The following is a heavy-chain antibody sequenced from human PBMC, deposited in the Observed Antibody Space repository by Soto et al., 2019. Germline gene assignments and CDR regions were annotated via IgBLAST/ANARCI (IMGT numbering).Heavy chain of an antibody. J-gene: IGHJ4*02. CDR2: ISFSGAT. Sequence: PSETLSLTCTVSGVSITSYFWSWIRQTPGKGLDWIGSISFSGATYSNPSLKGRAALPVDTSENHLSLTLNSVTSEDTAVYYCARDRVGASLFDYWGQGTLVTVSS. CDR3: ARDRVGASLFDY. V-gene: IGHV4-59*01. D-gene: IGHD1-26*01. CDR1: GVSITSYF.